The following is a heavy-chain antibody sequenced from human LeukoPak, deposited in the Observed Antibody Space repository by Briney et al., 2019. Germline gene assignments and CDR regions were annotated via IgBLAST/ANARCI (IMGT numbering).Heavy chain of an antibody. CDR2: INTNTGNP. CDR3: ATVSGGDGYQGAFDI. D-gene: IGHD5-24*01. J-gene: IGHJ3*02. Sequence: PKASVKVSCKASGYTFTSYAMNWVRQAPGQGLEWMGWINTNTGNPTYAQGFTGRFVFSLDTSVSTAYLQISSLKAEDTAVYYCATVSGGDGYQGAFDIWGQGTMVTVSS. V-gene: IGHV7-4-1*02. CDR1: GYTFTSYA.